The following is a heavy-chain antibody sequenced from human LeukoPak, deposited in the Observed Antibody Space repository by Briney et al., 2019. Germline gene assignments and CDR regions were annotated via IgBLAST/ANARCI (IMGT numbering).Heavy chain of an antibody. D-gene: IGHD2-21*02. V-gene: IGHV1-69*13. Sequence: GASVKVSCKASGGTFSSYAISRVRQAPGQGLEWMGGIIPIFGTANYAQKFQGRVTITADESTSTAYMELSSLRSEDTAVYYCASGSRPIVVVTAPFDYWGQGTLVTVSS. CDR1: GGTFSSYA. J-gene: IGHJ4*02. CDR2: IIPIFGTA. CDR3: ASGSRPIVVVTAPFDY.